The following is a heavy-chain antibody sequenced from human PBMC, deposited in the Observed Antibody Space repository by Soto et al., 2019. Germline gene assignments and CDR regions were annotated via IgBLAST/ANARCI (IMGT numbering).Heavy chain of an antibody. CDR2: IDPSDSYT. J-gene: IGHJ6*02. CDR3: ARHLSHYDILTGSPLLPYCYYYGMDV. V-gene: IGHV5-10-1*01. D-gene: IGHD3-9*01. Sequence: PGESLKISCKGSGYSFTSYWISWVRQMPGKGLEWMGRIDPSDSYTNYSPSFQGHVTISADKSISTAYLQWSSLKASDTAMYYCARHLSHYDILTGSPLLPYCYYYGMDVWGQGTTVTVSS. CDR1: GYSFTSYW.